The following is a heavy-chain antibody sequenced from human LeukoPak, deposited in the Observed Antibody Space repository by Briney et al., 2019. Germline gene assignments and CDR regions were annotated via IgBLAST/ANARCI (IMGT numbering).Heavy chain of an antibody. CDR1: GDSISSCL. Sequence: SETLFLTFDVTGDSISSCLWSGIQQPAGKGLDWLGRIYPSGSANYNHSLKSRVTMSVDTSKNQFSLRLSSLTAADTAVYYCARDYNNWYFDFWGRGTLVTVSS. D-gene: IGHD5-24*01. J-gene: IGHJ2*01. V-gene: IGHV4-4*07. CDR3: ARDYNNWYFDF. CDR2: IYPSGSA.